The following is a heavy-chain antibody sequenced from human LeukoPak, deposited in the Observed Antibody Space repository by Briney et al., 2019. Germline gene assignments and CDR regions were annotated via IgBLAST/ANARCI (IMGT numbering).Heavy chain of an antibody. Sequence: SQTLSLTCTVSGVSISSGGHSWSWIRQPPGMGLEWIGYIYHSGSTYYNPSLKSRITISVDRSKNQFSLKLSSVTAADTAVYYCDRVTPYQGDAFDIWGQGTMVTVSS. CDR2: IYHSGST. CDR1: GVSISSGGHS. V-gene: IGHV4-30-2*01. CDR3: DRVTPYQGDAFDI. J-gene: IGHJ3*02.